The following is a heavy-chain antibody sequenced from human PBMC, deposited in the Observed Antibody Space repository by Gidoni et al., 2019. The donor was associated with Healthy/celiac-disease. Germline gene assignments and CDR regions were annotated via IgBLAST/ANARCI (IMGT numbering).Heavy chain of an antibody. D-gene: IGHD3-22*01. V-gene: IGHV3-9*01. CDR1: GFTFADYA. CDR3: AKVRATIVVVDAFDI. Sequence: EVQLVESGGGLVQPGGSLRLSCAASGFTFADYAMHWVRQAPGKGLGWVPGSNWNSGSIGYADSVKGRFTISRDNAKTSLYLQMNSLRAEDTALYYCAKVRATIVVVDAFDIWGQGTMVTVSS. CDR2: SNWNSGSI. J-gene: IGHJ3*02.